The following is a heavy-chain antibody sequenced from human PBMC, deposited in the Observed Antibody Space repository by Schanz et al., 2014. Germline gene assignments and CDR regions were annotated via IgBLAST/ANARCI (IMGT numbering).Heavy chain of an antibody. J-gene: IGHJ1*01. CDR3: ASGVHVSSLQKGLQF. Sequence: VLLVESGGGLVKPGGSLRLSCEASGFTFITYTMNWVRQAPGKGLEWVAFIWYDGSNKYYADSVKGRFTISRDNAKNSVSLQMRRLRVEDTAVYYCASGVHVSSLQKGLQFWGRGTLVIVSS. V-gene: IGHV3-33*08. CDR1: GFTFITYT. CDR2: IWYDGSNK. D-gene: IGHD3-10*01.